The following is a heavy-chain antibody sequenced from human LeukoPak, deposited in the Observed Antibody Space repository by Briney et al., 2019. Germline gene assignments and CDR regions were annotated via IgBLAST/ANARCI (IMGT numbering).Heavy chain of an antibody. CDR3: AKGPTTVRSFDS. V-gene: IGHV3-30*02. CDR2: IRYDGSNK. D-gene: IGHD4-17*01. J-gene: IGHJ5*01. CDR1: GFTFSSYG. Sequence: PGGSLRLSCAASGFTFSSYGIHWVRQAPGKGLEWAAFIRYDGSNKYYADSVKGRFTISIDNSKNTLYLQMNSLRAEDTAVYYCAKGPTTVRSFDSWGQGTLVTVSS.